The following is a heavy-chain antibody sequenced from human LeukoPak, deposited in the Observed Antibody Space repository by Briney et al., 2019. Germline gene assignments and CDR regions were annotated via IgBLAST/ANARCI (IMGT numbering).Heavy chain of an antibody. CDR3: ARSHSYYYDSSGYYSDY. J-gene: IGHJ4*02. Sequence: ASVKVSCKTSGYTFTIYYMHWVRQAPGQGLEWRGLINPSGGSTSYAQKFQGRVTMTRDTSTSTVYMELSSLRSEDTAVYYCARSHSYYYDSSGYYSDYWGQGTLVTVSS. D-gene: IGHD3-22*01. CDR2: INPSGGST. CDR1: GYTFTIYY. V-gene: IGHV1-46*01.